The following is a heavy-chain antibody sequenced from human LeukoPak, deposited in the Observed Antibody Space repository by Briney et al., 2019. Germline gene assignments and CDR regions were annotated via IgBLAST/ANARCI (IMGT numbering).Heavy chain of an antibody. D-gene: IGHD6-13*01. CDR2: IKSKTYGGTP. J-gene: IGHJ5*02. CDR3: CGGAAADITGWFDP. CDR1: GFNFGDYT. V-gene: IGHV3-49*01. Sequence: GGSLRLSCTTSGFNFGDYTLSWFRQAPGKGLEWVGFIKSKTYGGTPEYAASVKGRFTISRDGSTRLAYLQMNSLKTEDTAVYYCCGGAAADITGWFDPWGQGTLVTVSS.